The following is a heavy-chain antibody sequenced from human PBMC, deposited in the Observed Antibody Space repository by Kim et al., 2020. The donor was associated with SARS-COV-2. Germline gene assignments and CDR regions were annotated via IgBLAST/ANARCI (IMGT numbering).Heavy chain of an antibody. D-gene: IGHD2-8*02. CDR1: GGSISSGGYY. CDR3: ARAGGSIGINWFDP. CDR2: IYYSGST. V-gene: IGHV4-31*03. Sequence: SETLSLTCTVSGGSISSGGYYWSWIRQHPGKGLEWIGYIYYSGSTYYNPFLKSRVTISVDTSKNQFSLKLSSVTAADTAVYYCARAGGSIGINWFDPWGQGTLVTVSS. J-gene: IGHJ5*02.